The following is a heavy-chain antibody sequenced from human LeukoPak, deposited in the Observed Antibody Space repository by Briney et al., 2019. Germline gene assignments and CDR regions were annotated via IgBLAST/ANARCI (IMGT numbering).Heavy chain of an antibody. CDR3: AKEGYTSGWSFDY. J-gene: IGHJ4*02. V-gene: IGHV3-30-3*01. CDR2: ISYDGSNK. CDR1: GFTFSSYA. D-gene: IGHD6-19*01. Sequence: GGSLRLSCAASGFTFSSYAMHWVRQAPGKGLEWVAVISYDGSNKYYADSVKGRFTISRDNSKNTLYLQMNSLRAEDTAIYFCAKEGYTSGWSFDYWGQGILVTVSS.